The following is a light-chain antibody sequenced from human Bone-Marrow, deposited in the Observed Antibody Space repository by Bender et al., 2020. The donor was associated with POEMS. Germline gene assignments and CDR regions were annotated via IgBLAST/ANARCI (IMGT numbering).Light chain of an antibody. Sequence: QSALTQPASVSGSLGQSITISCTGTSSDIAIYDFVSWYQQHPGKAPTLMIFGVSERPSGVSHRFSGSKSGNTASLTISGLQAEDEADYYCSSYRSGSTLVVFGGGTKVTVL. V-gene: IGLV2-14*01. CDR3: SSYRSGSTLVV. J-gene: IGLJ2*01. CDR2: GVS. CDR1: SSDIAIYDF.